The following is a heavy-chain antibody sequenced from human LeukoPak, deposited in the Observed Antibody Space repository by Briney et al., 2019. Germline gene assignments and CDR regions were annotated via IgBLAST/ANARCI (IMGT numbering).Heavy chain of an antibody. J-gene: IGHJ4*02. CDR1: GGSISSSSYY. Sequence: KPSETLSLTCTVSGGSISSSSYYWGWIRQPPGKGLEWIGSIYYSGSTYYNPSLKSRVTISVDTSKNQFSLKLSSVTAADTAVYYCARRRLYDSSGYSLPFDYWGQGTLVTVSS. CDR2: IYYSGST. D-gene: IGHD3-22*01. V-gene: IGHV4-39*01. CDR3: ARRRLYDSSGYSLPFDY.